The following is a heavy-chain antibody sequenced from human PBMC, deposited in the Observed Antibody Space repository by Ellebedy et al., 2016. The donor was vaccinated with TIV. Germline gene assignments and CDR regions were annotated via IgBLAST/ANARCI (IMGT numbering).Heavy chain of an antibody. D-gene: IGHD2-2*01. J-gene: IGHJ4*02. Sequence: PGGSLRLSCAASGFTFSSYEMNWVRQAPGKGLEWVSHISSNGSTKYYADSVKGRFTISRDNAKNSMYLQMNSLRAEDTAVYYCARQPLIQLPLGILDYWGQGTLVTVSS. CDR2: ISSNGSTK. CDR1: GFTFSSYE. CDR3: ARQPLIQLPLGILDY. V-gene: IGHV3-48*03.